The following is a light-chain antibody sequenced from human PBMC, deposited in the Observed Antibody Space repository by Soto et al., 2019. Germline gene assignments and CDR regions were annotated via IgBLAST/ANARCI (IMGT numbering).Light chain of an antibody. J-gene: IGKJ4*01. Sequence: EIVMTQSPATLSVSPGERATLSCRASQSVSSSLAWYQQKPGQAPRLLIYGASTRATGIPARFSGSGSGTAFTLTISSLQSEDFAVYYCQQYNNWPPVTFGGGTKVEIK. CDR2: GAS. CDR1: QSVSSS. CDR3: QQYNNWPPVT. V-gene: IGKV3-15*01.